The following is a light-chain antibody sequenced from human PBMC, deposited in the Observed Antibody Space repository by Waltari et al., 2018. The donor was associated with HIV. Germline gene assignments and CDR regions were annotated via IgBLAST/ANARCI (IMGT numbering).Light chain of an antibody. V-gene: IGLV1-44*01. Sequence: HSVLTQAPSASGTLGQRVTISCSGSISNIGTNSVSWFQQLPGMSPRLILFSDSQRPSGVPDRVSASKAGTSASLAIDGLESGDEADDYCAARDDILSGSWVFGGGT. CDR3: AARDDILSGSWV. J-gene: IGLJ3*02. CDR1: ISNIGTNS. CDR2: SDS.